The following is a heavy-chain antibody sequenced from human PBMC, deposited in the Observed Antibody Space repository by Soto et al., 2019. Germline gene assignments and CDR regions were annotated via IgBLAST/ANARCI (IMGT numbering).Heavy chain of an antibody. V-gene: IGHV4-61*08. Sequence: QVKLQESGPGLVKPSETLSLTCTVSGDSVSSGAYYWSWVRQPPGKGLGWIGYIYHNAITNYNPSLKSRVTILVATSKREISLTLNSVTAADTAVYYCARANIAAAGTIFDPWGQGVLVTVSA. D-gene: IGHD6-13*01. CDR3: ARANIAAAGTIFDP. J-gene: IGHJ5*02. CDR2: IYHNAIT. CDR1: GDSVSSGAYY.